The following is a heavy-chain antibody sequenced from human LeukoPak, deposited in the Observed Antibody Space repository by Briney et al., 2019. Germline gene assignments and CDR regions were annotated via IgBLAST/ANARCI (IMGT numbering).Heavy chain of an antibody. J-gene: IGHJ4*02. CDR1: GLTFSSYA. Sequence: GGSLRLSCAASGLTFSSYAMSWVRQAPGKGLEWVSAISGSGGNTYYADSVKGRFTISRDNSKNTLFLQMNSLRAEDTAVYYCAKARDYGDSDLDYWGQGTLVTVSS. CDR3: AKARDYGDSDLDY. V-gene: IGHV3-23*01. CDR2: ISGSGGNT. D-gene: IGHD4-17*01.